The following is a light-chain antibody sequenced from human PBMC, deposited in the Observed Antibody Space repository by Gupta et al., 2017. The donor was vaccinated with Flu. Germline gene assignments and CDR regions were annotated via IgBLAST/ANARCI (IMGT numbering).Light chain of an antibody. CDR2: ENS. Sequence: SSSNIENNYVSWYQQHPGTAPKLLIYENSKRPSGIPDRFSGSKSDTSATLGITGLQTGDEADYYCGTWDSSLSAWVFGGGTKLTVL. J-gene: IGLJ3*02. V-gene: IGLV1-51*01. CDR1: SSNIENNY. CDR3: GTWDSSLSAWV.